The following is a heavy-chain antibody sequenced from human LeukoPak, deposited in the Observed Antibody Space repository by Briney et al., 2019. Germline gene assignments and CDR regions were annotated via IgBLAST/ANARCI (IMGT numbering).Heavy chain of an antibody. CDR1: GFPFSSYW. V-gene: IGHV3-23*01. CDR3: ARDKAAGY. Sequence: GGSLRLSCVASGFPFSSYWMTWVRQAPGKGLEWVSAISGSGGSTYYADSVKGRFTISRDNSKNTLYLQMNSLRAEDTAVYYCARDKAAGYWGQGTLVTVSS. J-gene: IGHJ4*02. CDR2: ISGSGGST.